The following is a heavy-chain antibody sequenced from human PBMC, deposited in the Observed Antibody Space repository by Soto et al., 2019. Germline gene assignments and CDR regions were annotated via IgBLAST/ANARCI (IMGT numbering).Heavy chain of an antibody. V-gene: IGHV3-30-3*01. J-gene: IGHJ6*02. CDR2: ISYDGSNK. D-gene: IGHD2-2*01. CDR1: GFTFSSYA. CDR3: ARAAAMRYYYYGMDV. Sequence: QVQLVESGGGVVQPGRSLRLSCAASGFTFSSYAMHWVRQAPGKGLEWVAVISYDGSNKYYADSVKGRFTISRDNSKNTLYLRMNSLRAEDTAVYYCARAAAMRYYYYGMDVWGQGTTVTVPS.